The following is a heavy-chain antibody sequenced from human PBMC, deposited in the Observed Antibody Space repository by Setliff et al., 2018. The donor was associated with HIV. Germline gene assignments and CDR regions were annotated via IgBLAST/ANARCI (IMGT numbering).Heavy chain of an antibody. V-gene: IGHV4-39*02. CDR2: IYDSGST. J-gene: IGHJ5*02. D-gene: IGHD3-10*01. CDR1: GASISNSNSY. CDR3: ARDVPMVRGVISTTWFDP. Sequence: TSETLSLTCSVYGASISNSNSYWGWIRQPPGKRLEWLGSIYDSGSTSYNPSLSSRLTISVDTSKNQVSLKLTSVTAADTAVYYCARDVPMVRGVISTTWFDPWGQGTLVTVSS.